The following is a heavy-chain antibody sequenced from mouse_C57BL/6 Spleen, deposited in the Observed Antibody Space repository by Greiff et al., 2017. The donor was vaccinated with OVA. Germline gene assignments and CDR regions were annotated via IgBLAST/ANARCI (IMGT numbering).Heavy chain of an antibody. J-gene: IGHJ3*01. D-gene: IGHD2-4*01. CDR1: GFTFSDYG. Sequence: EVKLMESGGGLVKPGGSLKLSCAASGFTFSDYGMHWVRQAPEKGLEWVAYISSGSSTIYYADTVKGRFTISRDNAKNTLFLQMTSLRSEDTAMYYCARGDYDYLFAYWGQGTLVTVSA. CDR3: ARGDYDYLFAY. V-gene: IGHV5-17*01. CDR2: ISSGSSTI.